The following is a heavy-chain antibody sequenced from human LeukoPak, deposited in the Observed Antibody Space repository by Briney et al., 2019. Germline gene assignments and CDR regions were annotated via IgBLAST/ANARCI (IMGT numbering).Heavy chain of an antibody. CDR2: IKQDGSEK. Sequence: GGSLRLSCAASGFTFSSYWMSWVRQAPGKGLEWVANIKQDGSEKYYVDSVKGRFTISRDNAKNSLYLQMNSLRAEDTAVYYCARDQRSLLVGARWLDYWGQGTLVTVSS. CDR3: ARDQRSLLVGARWLDY. J-gene: IGHJ4*02. CDR1: GFTFSSYW. D-gene: IGHD1-26*01. V-gene: IGHV3-7*01.